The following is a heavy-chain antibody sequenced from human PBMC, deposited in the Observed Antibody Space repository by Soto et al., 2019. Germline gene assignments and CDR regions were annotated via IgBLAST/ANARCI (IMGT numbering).Heavy chain of an antibody. Sequence: PGGSLRLSCAASGFTFSSYGMHWVRQAPGKGLEWVAVIWYDGSNKYYADSVKGRFTISRDNSKNTLYLQMNSLRAEDTAVYYCARDPIGKDAFDIWGQGTMVTVSS. CDR3: ARDPIGKDAFDI. V-gene: IGHV3-33*01. J-gene: IGHJ3*02. CDR2: IWYDGSNK. CDR1: GFTFSSYG.